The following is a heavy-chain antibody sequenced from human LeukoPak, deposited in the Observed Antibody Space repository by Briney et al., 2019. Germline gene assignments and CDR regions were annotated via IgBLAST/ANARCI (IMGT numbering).Heavy chain of an antibody. CDR3: VRVQSGSYARYGMDV. Sequence: ASVKVSCKASGYTFTSYGISWVRQAPGHGLEWMRWISAYNGNTNYAQKLQGRVTMTRDTSISTAYMDLSSLRSDDTAVYYCVRVQSGSYARYGMDVWGQGTTVTVSS. V-gene: IGHV1-18*01. D-gene: IGHD1-26*01. J-gene: IGHJ6*02. CDR2: ISAYNGNT. CDR1: GYTFTSYG.